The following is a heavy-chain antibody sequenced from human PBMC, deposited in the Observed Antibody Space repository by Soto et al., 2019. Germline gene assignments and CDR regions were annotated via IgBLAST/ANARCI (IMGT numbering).Heavy chain of an antibody. V-gene: IGHV1-46*03. CDR1: GYTFTSYY. CDR3: ARDGHAYCGGDCYHRDLDP. D-gene: IGHD2-21*01. J-gene: IGHJ5*02. CDR2: INPSGGST. Sequence: GASVKVSCKASGYTFTSYYIHWVRQSPGQGLEWMGIINPSGGSTSYAQKFQGRVTMTRDTSTSTVYMELSSLRSEDTAVYYCARDGHAYCGGDCYHRDLDPWGQGTLVTVSS.